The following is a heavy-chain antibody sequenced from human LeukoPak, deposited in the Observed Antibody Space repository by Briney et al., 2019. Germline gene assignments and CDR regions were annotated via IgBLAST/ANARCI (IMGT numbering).Heavy chain of an antibody. Sequence: GGSLRLSCAASGFTFSSYGMHWVRQTPGKGLEWVAVISYDGSNKYHADSVKGRFTISRDNSKNTLYLQMNSLRAEDTAVYYCASSGGKSYGSGSYCRYWGQGSLVTVSS. V-gene: IGHV3-30*03. D-gene: IGHD3-10*01. CDR2: ISYDGSNK. CDR3: ASSGGKSYGSGSYCRY. CDR1: GFTFSSYG. J-gene: IGHJ4*02.